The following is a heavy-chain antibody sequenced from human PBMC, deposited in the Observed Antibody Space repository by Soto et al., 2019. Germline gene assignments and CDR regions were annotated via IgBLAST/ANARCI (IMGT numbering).Heavy chain of an antibody. Sequence: SVKVSCTSSGYSLTSYEMHWVRRAPGQRLESMGWINAGNGNTKYSQRFQSRVTITRGTSASTAYMELSSLRSDATAVFYCARGTGWYPPFDPWGHGTLGTVSS. J-gene: IGHJ5*02. CDR2: INAGNGNT. V-gene: IGHV1-3*01. D-gene: IGHD6-19*01. CDR1: GYSLTSYE. CDR3: ARGTGWYPPFDP.